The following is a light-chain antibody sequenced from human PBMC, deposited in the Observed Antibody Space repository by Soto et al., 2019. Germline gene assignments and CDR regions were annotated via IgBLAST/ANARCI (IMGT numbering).Light chain of an antibody. V-gene: IGLV1-51*01. Sequence: QSVLTQPPSVSAAPGQQVTISCSGGTSNIGNNYVSWYQQFPGTAPRLLIYDTNNRPSGIPDRFSGSKSGTSATLGITGLQTGDEAVYHCGACDTTLSGVLFGGGNKLTVL. CDR3: GACDTTLSGVL. CDR1: TSNIGNNY. CDR2: DTN. J-gene: IGLJ2*01.